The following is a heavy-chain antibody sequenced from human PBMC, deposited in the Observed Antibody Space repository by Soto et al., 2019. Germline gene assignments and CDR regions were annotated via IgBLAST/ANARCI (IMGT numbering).Heavy chain of an antibody. D-gene: IGHD1-26*01. CDR1: GYTLTELS. V-gene: IGHV1-24*01. Sequence: ASVKVSCKVSGYTLTELSMHWVRQAPGKGLEWMGGFDPEDGETIYAQKFQGRVTMTEDTSTDTAYMELSSLRSEDTAVYYCATEMVNSGSYFGLFDYWGQGTLVTVSS. CDR2: FDPEDGET. J-gene: IGHJ4*02. CDR3: ATEMVNSGSYFGLFDY.